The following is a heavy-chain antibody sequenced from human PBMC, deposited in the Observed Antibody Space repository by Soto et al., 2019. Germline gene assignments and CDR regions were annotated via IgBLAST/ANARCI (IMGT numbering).Heavy chain of an antibody. J-gene: IGHJ4*02. D-gene: IGHD1-7*01. CDR2: IKDDGREK. V-gene: IGHV3-7*01. CDR1: GFTFSSYW. Sequence: EVQLVESGGGLVQPGGSLRLSCAASGFTFSSYWMSWVRQAPGKGLEWVANIKDDGREKYYVDSVKGRFTISRDNAKNSLYLQMSSLRAEDTAVYYCARERSSYYFDYWGQGALVTVSS. CDR3: ARERSSYYFDY.